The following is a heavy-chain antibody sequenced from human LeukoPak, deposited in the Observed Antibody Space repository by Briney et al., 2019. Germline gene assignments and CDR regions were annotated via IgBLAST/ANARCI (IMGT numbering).Heavy chain of an antibody. V-gene: IGHV3-48*04. CDR2: ISSSSSTI. CDR1: GFTFSNAW. J-gene: IGHJ6*02. D-gene: IGHD6-13*01. Sequence: GGSLRLSCAASGFTFSNAWMSWVRQAPGKGLEWVSYISSSSSTIYYADSVKGRFTISRDNAKNSLYLQMNSLRAEDTAVYYCARDRRGDSTPFGRYGMDVWGQGTTVTVSS. CDR3: ARDRRGDSTPFGRYGMDV.